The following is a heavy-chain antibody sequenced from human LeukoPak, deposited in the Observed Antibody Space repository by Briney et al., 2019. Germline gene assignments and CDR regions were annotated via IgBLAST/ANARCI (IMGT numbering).Heavy chain of an antibody. CDR1: GASISSGSYY. Sequence: PSETLSLTCTVSGASISSGSYYWSWVRQPVGKGLEWIGRIYNTGPINYSPSLKSRLTISMDTSKNQFSLKLSSVNATDTAVYYCARGLVVRHNYYYMDVWGKGTTVTVSS. D-gene: IGHD2-15*01. J-gene: IGHJ6*03. CDR3: ARGLVVRHNYYYMDV. CDR2: IYNTGPI. V-gene: IGHV4-61*02.